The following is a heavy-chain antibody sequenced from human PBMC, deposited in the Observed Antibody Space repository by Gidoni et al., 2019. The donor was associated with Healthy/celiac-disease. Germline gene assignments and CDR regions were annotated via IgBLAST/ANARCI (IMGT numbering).Heavy chain of an antibody. Sequence: QVQLQESGPGLVKPAETLSLTCTVSGYSIRSGYYWGWIRQPPGKGLEWMGSIYHRGSTSHTPPHKSRATIPGDPSKNLFSLRLRSVTAPATAVYYCARGGPGGAMVPYYFDYWGQGTLVTVSS. D-gene: IGHD5-18*01. J-gene: IGHJ4*02. CDR1: GYSIRSGYY. V-gene: IGHV4-38-2*02. CDR2: IYHRGST. CDR3: ARGGPGGAMVPYYFDY.